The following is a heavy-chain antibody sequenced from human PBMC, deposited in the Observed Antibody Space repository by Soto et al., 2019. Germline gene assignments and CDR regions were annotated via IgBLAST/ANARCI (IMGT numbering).Heavy chain of an antibody. CDR2: IIPILGIA. CDR3: ARANYYGSGSYYKGDAFDI. Sequence: SVKVSCKASGGTFSSYTISWVRQAPGQGLEWMGRIIPILGIANYARKFQGRVTITADKSTSTAYMELSSLRSEDTAVYYCARANYYGSGSYYKGDAFDIWGQGTMVTVSS. CDR1: GGTFSSYT. J-gene: IGHJ3*02. D-gene: IGHD3-10*01. V-gene: IGHV1-69*02.